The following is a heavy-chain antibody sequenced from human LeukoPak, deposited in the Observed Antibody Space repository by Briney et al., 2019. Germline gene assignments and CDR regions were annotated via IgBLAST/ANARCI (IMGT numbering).Heavy chain of an antibody. J-gene: IGHJ6*03. CDR2: ISGSGGST. CDR3: AKGSGYEPQYYYYYIDV. D-gene: IGHD5-12*01. V-gene: IGHV3-23*01. Sequence: GGSLRLSCAAFGFTFRCYGMRWVRQAPAKGLEGVSGISGSGGSTYYADYVKRRFTISRDNSKNTLYLHVKSLRPEDTAVYYCAKGSGYEPQYYYYYIDVWGKGTTVTISS. CDR1: GFTFRCYG.